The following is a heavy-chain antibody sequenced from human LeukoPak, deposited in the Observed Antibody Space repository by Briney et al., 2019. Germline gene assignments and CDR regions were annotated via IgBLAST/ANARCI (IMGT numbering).Heavy chain of an antibody. J-gene: IGHJ3*02. D-gene: IGHD3-22*01. CDR1: GGSISSGSYY. CDR2: IYYSGST. V-gene: IGHV4-61*10. CDR3: ARVIRDGHYYDSSGWAFDI. Sequence: SETLSLTCTVSGGSISSGSYYWSWTRQPAGKGLEWIGYIYYSGSTNYNPSLKSRVTISVDTSTNQFSLKLSSVTAADTAVYYCARVIRDGHYYDSSGWAFDIWGQGTMVIVSS.